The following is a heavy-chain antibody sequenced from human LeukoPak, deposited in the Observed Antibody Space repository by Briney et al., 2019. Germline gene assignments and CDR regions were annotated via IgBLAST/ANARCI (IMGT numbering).Heavy chain of an antibody. CDR2: ISSSTSYI. D-gene: IGHD5-18*01. Sequence: PGGSLRLSCAASGFTFSSYGMHWVRQAPGKGLEWVSSISSSTSYIYYADSVQGRFTISRDNAKNSLYLQMNSLRAEDTAVYYCARGEDAAMITGGYNWFDPWGQGTLVTVSS. CDR1: GFTFSSYG. V-gene: IGHV3-21*01. J-gene: IGHJ5*02. CDR3: ARGEDAAMITGGYNWFDP.